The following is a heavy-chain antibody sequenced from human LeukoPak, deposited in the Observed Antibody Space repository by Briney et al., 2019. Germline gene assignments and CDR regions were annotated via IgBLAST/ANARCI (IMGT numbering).Heavy chain of an antibody. D-gene: IGHD3-22*01. CDR3: AKGTGGYYGPFDS. Sequence: GRSLRLSCAASGFTFDGFALFWVRRAPGKGLEYVSGINWNSGSIDYADSVKGRFTTSRDNAKSSLYLQMNSLRVEDTAVYYCAKGTGGYYGPFDSWGQGTLVTVSS. J-gene: IGHJ4*02. CDR1: GFTFDGFA. V-gene: IGHV3-9*01. CDR2: INWNSGSI.